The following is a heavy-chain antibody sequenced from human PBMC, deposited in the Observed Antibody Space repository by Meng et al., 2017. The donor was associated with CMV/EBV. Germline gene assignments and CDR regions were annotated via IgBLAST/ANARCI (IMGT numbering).Heavy chain of an antibody. CDR2: INPNSGGT. D-gene: IGHD4-17*01. CDR3: ASSNYGLHYYGMDV. CDR1: GYTFTGYY. V-gene: IGHV1-2*02. J-gene: IGHJ6*02. Sequence: ASVKVSCKASGYTFTGYYMHWVRQAPGQGLEWMGWINPNSGGTNYAQKFQGRVTMTRDTSISTAYMELGRLRSDDTAVYYCASSNYGLHYYGMDVWGQGTTVTVSS.